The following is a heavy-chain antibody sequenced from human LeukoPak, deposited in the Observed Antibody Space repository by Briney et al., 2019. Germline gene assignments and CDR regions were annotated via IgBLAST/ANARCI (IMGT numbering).Heavy chain of an antibody. Sequence: SETLSLTCTVSGGSISSSSYYWGWIRQPPGKGLEWIGSVYYTGASYYNPSLKSRVTISIDTSKKHFSLKLTSVTAADTAVYYCASHYRYAFDNWGQGTLVTVSS. J-gene: IGHJ3*02. CDR3: ASHYRYAFDN. CDR1: GGSISSSSYY. V-gene: IGHV4-39*07. CDR2: VYYTGAS. D-gene: IGHD3-16*02.